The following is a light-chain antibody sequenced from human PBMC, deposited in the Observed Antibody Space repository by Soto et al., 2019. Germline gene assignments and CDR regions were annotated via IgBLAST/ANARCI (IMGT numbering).Light chain of an antibody. J-gene: IGKJ1*01. CDR2: GAS. Sequence: EIVLTQSPATLSLSPGERATLSCRASQSVSSYLAWYQQKPGQAPRLLIYGASTRDTGVPDRFSGSGSGTDFTLTISRLEPEDFAVYYCQQYGSSGTFGQGTKVDIK. CDR3: QQYGSSGT. V-gene: IGKV3-20*01. CDR1: QSVSSY.